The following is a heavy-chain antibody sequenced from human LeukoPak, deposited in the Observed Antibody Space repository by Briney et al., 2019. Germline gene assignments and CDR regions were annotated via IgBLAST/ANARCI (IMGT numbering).Heavy chain of an antibody. CDR2: IDWDDDK. CDR3: ARLPGGTGNYLFDY. Sequence: SGPTLVNPTQTLTLTCTFSGFSLTTSGMRVHWIRQPPGKALEWLSRIDWDDDKYYSTSLRTRLTISKDSSKNLVVLTMTNMGPVDTATYYCARLPGGTGNYLFDYWGQGIPVTVSS. D-gene: IGHD1-7*01. V-gene: IGHV2-70*04. CDR1: GFSLTTSGMR. J-gene: IGHJ4*02.